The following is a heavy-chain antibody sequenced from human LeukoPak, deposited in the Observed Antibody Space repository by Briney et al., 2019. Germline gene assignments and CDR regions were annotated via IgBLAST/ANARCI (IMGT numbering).Heavy chain of an antibody. CDR3: AKPARTDAFDI. Sequence: PGGSLRLSWAASGFTFNNYAMNLGPQAPGKGLEGVSSISGRGGNTYYADSVKGRFTISRDNSKNTLYLQMNSLRAEDTAVYYCAKPARTDAFDIWGQGTMITVSS. CDR1: GFTFNNYA. D-gene: IGHD1-14*01. V-gene: IGHV3-23*01. J-gene: IGHJ3*02. CDR2: ISGRGGNT.